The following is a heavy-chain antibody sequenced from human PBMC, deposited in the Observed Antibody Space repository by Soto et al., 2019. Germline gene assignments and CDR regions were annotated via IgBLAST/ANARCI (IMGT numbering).Heavy chain of an antibody. CDR3: ARARPGHYDILPGYPTRSWFDP. D-gene: IGHD3-9*01. CDR1: GGTFSSYT. Sequence: GASVNVSCKASGGTFSSYTISWVRQAPGHGLEWIGRIIPIFGIASYAQKFQGRVTITADESTSTAYMELSSLRSDDTAVYYCARARPGHYDILPGYPTRSWFDPWGQETLVTVS. V-gene: IGHV1-69*13. CDR2: IIPIFGIA. J-gene: IGHJ5*02.